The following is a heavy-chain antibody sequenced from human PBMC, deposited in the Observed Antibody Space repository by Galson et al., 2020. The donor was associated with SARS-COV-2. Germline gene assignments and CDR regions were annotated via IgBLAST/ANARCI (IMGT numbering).Heavy chain of an antibody. V-gene: IGHV1-2*02. CDR1: GYTFTGYY. Sequence: ASVKVSCKASGYTFTGYYMHWVRQAPGQGLEWMGWINPTSGGTNYAQKFQGRVTMTRDTSISTAFMGLSRLGSDDTAVYYWARGHGSNSSCYLDAFDIWGQGTMVTVSS. J-gene: IGHJ3*02. D-gene: IGHD3-22*01. CDR3: ARGHGSNSSCYLDAFDI. CDR2: INPTSGGT.